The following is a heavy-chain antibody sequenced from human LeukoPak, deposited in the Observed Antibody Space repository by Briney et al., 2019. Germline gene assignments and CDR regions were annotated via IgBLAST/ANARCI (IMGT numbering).Heavy chain of an antibody. CDR2: ISYDGSNK. CDR1: GFTFSSYA. J-gene: IGHJ4*02. V-gene: IGHV3-30-3*01. D-gene: IGHD3-10*01. Sequence: GRSLRLSCAASGFTFSSYAMHWVRQAPGKGLEWVAVISYDGSNKYYADSVKGRFTISRDNSKNTLYLQMNSLRAEDTAVYYCARDHFNYYGSGSYLVYWGQGTLVTVSS. CDR3: ARDHFNYYGSGSYLVY.